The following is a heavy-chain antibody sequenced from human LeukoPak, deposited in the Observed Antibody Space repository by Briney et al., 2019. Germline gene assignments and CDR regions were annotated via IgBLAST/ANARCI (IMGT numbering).Heavy chain of an antibody. Sequence: PGGSLRLSCAASGFTFSSYAMSWVRQAPGKGLEWVSAISGSGGSTYYADSVKGRFTISRDNSKNTLYLQMNSLRAEDTAVYYCAKGNGAYYYVYDAFDIWGQGTMVTVSS. CDR1: GFTFSSYA. D-gene: IGHD3-10*02. CDR3: AKGNGAYYYVYDAFDI. V-gene: IGHV3-23*01. CDR2: ISGSGGST. J-gene: IGHJ3*02.